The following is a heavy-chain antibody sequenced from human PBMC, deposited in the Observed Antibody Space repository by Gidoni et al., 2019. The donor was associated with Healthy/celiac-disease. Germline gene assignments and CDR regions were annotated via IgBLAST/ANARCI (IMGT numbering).Heavy chain of an antibody. CDR1: GFTFSSYA. D-gene: IGHD3-10*01. CDR3: AKDKLWFGEPRGNTFDY. V-gene: IGHV3-23*01. J-gene: IGHJ4*02. CDR2: ISGSGGST. Sequence: EVQLLESGGGLVQPGGSLSLSCAASGFTFSSYAMSWVRQAPGKGLEWVSAISGSGGSTYYADSVKGRFTISRDNSKNTLYLQMNSLRAEDTAVYYCAKDKLWFGEPRGNTFDYWGQGTLVTVSS.